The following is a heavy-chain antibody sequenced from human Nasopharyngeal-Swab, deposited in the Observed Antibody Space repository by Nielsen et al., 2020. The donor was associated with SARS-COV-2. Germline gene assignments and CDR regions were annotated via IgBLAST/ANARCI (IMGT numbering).Heavy chain of an antibody. Sequence: GESLKISCAASGFTFRSYWMHWVRQAPGKGLVWVSRINSDGSSTSYADSVKGRFTISRDNAKNTLYLQMNSLRAEDTAVYYCARWSSSWSLVTWGQGTLVTVSS. D-gene: IGHD6-13*01. CDR2: INSDGSST. J-gene: IGHJ4*02. V-gene: IGHV3-74*01. CDR3: ARWSSSWSLVT. CDR1: GFTFRSYW.